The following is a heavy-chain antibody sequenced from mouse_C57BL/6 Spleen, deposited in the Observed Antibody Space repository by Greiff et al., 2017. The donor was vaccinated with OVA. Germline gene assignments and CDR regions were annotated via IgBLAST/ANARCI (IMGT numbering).Heavy chain of an antibody. CDR2: IRLKSDNYAT. V-gene: IGHV6-3*01. CDR3: TTVVALDWYFDV. CDR1: GFTFSNYW. Sequence: EVKLMESGGGLVQPGGSMKLSCVASGFTFSNYWMNWVRQSPEKGLEWVAQIRLKSDNYATHYAESVKGRFTISRDDSKSSVYLQMNNLRAEDTGIYYCTTVVALDWYFDVWGTGTTVTVSS. D-gene: IGHD1-1*01. J-gene: IGHJ1*03.